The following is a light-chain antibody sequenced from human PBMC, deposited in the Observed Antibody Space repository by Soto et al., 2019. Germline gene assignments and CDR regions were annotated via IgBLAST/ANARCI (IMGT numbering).Light chain of an antibody. CDR2: EGI. J-gene: IGLJ1*01. CDR1: SSTVGGFNV. Sequence: QSVLTQPSSVSGSPGQSITISCTGTSSTVGGFNVVSWYQQHTGKAPKVIIYEGIKRPSGVSNLFSGSNSGSTASLTISGLQAEDEADYYCCSYVGATTYVFGTGTKVTVL. CDR3: CSYVGATTYV. V-gene: IGLV2-23*01.